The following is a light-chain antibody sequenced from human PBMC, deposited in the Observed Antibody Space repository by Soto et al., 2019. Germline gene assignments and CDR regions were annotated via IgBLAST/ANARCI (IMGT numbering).Light chain of an antibody. J-gene: IGLJ2*01. CDR3: AAWDDSLNGPV. CDR1: SSNIGSNT. Sequence: QSVLTQPPSASGTPGQRVTISCSGSSSNIGSNTVNWYQQLTGTAPKLLIYSNNQRPSGVPDRFSGSKSGTSASLAISGLQSEDEDDYYCAAWDDSLNGPVFGGGTKLTVL. V-gene: IGLV1-44*01. CDR2: SNN.